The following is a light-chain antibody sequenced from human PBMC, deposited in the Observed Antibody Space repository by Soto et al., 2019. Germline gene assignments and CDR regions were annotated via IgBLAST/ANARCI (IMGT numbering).Light chain of an antibody. V-gene: IGKV4-1*01. CDR2: WAS. Sequence: DIVMTQSPDTLAVSLGERATINCKSSQSVLYSSNNKNYLAWYQQKPGQPPKLLIYWASTRECGVPDRFSGSGSGTDFPLTISSLQAEDVAAYYCQQHYSSPQTFGQGTKVEIK. CDR3: QQHYSSPQT. J-gene: IGKJ1*01. CDR1: QSVLYSSNNKNY.